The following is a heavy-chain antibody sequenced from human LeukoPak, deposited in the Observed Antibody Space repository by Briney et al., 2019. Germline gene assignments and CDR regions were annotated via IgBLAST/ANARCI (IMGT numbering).Heavy chain of an antibody. CDR2: IYPGDSDT. CDR1: GYSFTSYW. CDR3: ASSLLWFGESPLH. V-gene: IGHV5-51*01. Sequence: GESLKISCKGSGYSFTSYWIGWVRQMPGKGLEWMGIIYPGDSDTRYSPSFQGQVTISADKSISTAYLQWSSLEASDTAMYYCASSLLWFGESPLHWGQGTLVTVSS. D-gene: IGHD3-10*01. J-gene: IGHJ4*02.